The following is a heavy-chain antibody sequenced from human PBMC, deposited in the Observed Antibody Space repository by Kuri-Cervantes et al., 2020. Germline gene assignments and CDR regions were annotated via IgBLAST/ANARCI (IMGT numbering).Heavy chain of an antibody. CDR2: ISAYNGNT. CDR1: GYTFTSYD. Sequence: ASVKVSCKASGYTFTSYDINWVRQAPGQGLEWMGWISAYNGNTNYAQKLQGRVTMTTDTSTSTAYMELRSLRSDDTAVYYCARVGYYYDSSGYLRWGVAFDYWGQGTLVTVSS. D-gene: IGHD3-22*01. V-gene: IGHV1-18*01. J-gene: IGHJ4*02. CDR3: ARVGYYYDSSGYLRWGVAFDY.